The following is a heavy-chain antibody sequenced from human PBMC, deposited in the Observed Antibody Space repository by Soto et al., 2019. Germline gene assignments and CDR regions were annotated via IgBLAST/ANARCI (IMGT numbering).Heavy chain of an antibody. V-gene: IGHV3-23*01. CDR1: GFTFSSYA. CDR2: ISGSGGST. J-gene: IGHJ4*02. Sequence: PGGSLRLSCAASGFTFSSYAMSWVGQSPGKGLEWVSAISGSGGSTYYADSVRGRFTISRDNSKNTLYLQMNSLRAEDTAVYYCAKKPQWELLPYYFDYWGQGTLVTVSS. CDR3: AKKPQWELLPYYFDY. D-gene: IGHD1-26*01.